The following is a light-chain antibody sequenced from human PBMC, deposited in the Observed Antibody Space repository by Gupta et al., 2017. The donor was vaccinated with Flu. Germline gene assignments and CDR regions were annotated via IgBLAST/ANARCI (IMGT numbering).Light chain of an antibody. CDR3: QHYNSYSEFV. Sequence: ERGTIPCRDSQSIRSWLAWYHQKPGQATRLLIHKASNLESGVPSRFSGTESGTEFTLTINNLQPDDFGTYYCQHYNSYSEFVFGPGSKVEI. CDR1: QSIRSW. J-gene: IGKJ3*01. V-gene: IGKV1-5*03. CDR2: KAS.